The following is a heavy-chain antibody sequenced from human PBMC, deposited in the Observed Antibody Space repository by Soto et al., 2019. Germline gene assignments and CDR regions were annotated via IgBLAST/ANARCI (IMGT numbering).Heavy chain of an antibody. Sequence: ASVKVSCKASGYTFTSYDINWVRQATGQGLEWMGWMNPNSGNTGYAQKFQGRVTMTRNTSISTAYMELSSLRSEDTAVYYCARGLGEDSSGYYYYYYGMDVWGQGTTVTVSS. V-gene: IGHV1-8*01. D-gene: IGHD3-22*01. J-gene: IGHJ6*02. CDR3: ARGLGEDSSGYYYYYYGMDV. CDR1: GYTFTSYD. CDR2: MNPNSGNT.